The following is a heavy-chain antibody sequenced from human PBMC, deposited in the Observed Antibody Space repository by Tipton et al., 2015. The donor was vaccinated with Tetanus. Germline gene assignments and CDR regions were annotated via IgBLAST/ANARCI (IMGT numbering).Heavy chain of an antibody. CDR1: GATVRGNY. D-gene: IGHD1-20*01. CDR3: AFRTNWRFSRGFDC. Sequence: SLRLSCAASGATVRGNYMSWVRQAPGKGLEWVSVIYTGGSADYTDSVKGRFTISRDNSNNSLSLQMNSLRIDDTAVYYCAFRTNWRFSRGFDCWGQGILVTASS. V-gene: IGHV3-53*01. J-gene: IGHJ4*02. CDR2: IYTGGSA.